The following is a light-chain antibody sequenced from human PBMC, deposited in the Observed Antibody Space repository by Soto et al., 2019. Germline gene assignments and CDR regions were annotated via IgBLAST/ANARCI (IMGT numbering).Light chain of an antibody. CDR1: SSDVGSYNL. Sequence: QSVVTQPASVSGYPGQSMTISCTGTSSDVGSYNLVSWYQQHPGKAPKLMIYEGSKRPSGVSNRFSGSKSGNTASLTISGLQAEDEADYYCCSYAGSSFYVFGTGTKVTVL. J-gene: IGLJ1*01. CDR2: EGS. V-gene: IGLV2-23*01. CDR3: CSYAGSSFYV.